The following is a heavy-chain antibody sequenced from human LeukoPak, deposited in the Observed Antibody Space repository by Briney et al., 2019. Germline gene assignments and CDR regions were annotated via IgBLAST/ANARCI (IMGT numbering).Heavy chain of an antibody. CDR2: ISAYNGNT. D-gene: IGHD1-1*01. CDR1: GYTFTSYG. J-gene: IGHJ6*02. CDR3: AREDNDDYYYYGVDV. V-gene: IGHV1-18*01. Sequence: ASVKVSCKASGYTFTSYGISWVRQAPGQGLEWMGWISAYNGNTNYAQKFQGRVTMITDTSTNTAYMELRSLRSDDTAVYYCAREDNDDYYYYGVDVWGQGTAVTVSS.